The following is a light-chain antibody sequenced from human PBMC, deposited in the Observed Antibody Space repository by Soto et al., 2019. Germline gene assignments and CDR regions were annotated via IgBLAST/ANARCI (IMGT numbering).Light chain of an antibody. CDR3: QRYNTYRWT. J-gene: IGKJ1*01. V-gene: IGKV1-5*03. CDR2: KAS. CDR1: QSISSW. Sequence: DIQMTQSPSTLSASVGDRVTITCRASQSISSWLAWYQQKPGKAPKVLIYKASTLESGVPSRFSGSGSGTEFTLTISTLQPDDFSTYYCQRYNTYRWTFGQGTKVEIK.